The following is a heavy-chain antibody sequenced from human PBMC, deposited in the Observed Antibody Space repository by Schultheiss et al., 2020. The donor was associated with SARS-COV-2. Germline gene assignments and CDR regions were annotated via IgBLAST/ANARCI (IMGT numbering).Heavy chain of an antibody. CDR2: IYYSGST. CDR3: ATDSIGSAGNHDY. Sequence: SETLSLTCTVSGGSISSYYWSWIRQPPGKGLEWIGYIYYSGSTYYNPSLKSRVTISVDTSKNQFSLKLSSVTAADTAVYYCATDSIGSAGNHDYWGQGTLVTVSS. D-gene: IGHD6-13*01. V-gene: IGHV4-59*06. CDR1: GGSISSYY. J-gene: IGHJ4*02.